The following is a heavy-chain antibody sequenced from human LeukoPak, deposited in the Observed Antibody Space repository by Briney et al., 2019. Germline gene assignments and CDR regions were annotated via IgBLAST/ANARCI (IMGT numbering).Heavy chain of an antibody. CDR3: ARHTPSLWFGELVGRWLYGMDV. CDR2: FYYSGST. V-gene: IGHV4-39*01. Sequence: SETLSLTCAVSGASISNSGNYWGWIRQSPGMGLEWIGSFYYSGSTYYNPSLKSRVTISVDTSKNQFSLKLSSVTAADTAVYYCARHTPSLWFGELVGRWLYGMDVWGQGTTVTVSS. J-gene: IGHJ6*02. CDR1: GASISNSGNY. D-gene: IGHD3-10*01.